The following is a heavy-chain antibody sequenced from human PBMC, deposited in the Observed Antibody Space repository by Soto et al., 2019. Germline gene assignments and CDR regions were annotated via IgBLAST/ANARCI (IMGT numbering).Heavy chain of an antibody. CDR1: GFTFSSYS. Sequence: PGGSLRLSCAASGFTFSSYSMNWVRQAPGKGLEWVSSISSSSSYIYYADSVKGRFTISRDNAKNSLYLQMNSLRAEDTAVYYCARDVLAGSGSYLTYYYYYGMDVWGQGTTVTVSS. CDR3: ARDVLAGSGSYLTYYYYYGMDV. CDR2: ISSSSSYI. D-gene: IGHD3-10*01. J-gene: IGHJ6*02. V-gene: IGHV3-21*01.